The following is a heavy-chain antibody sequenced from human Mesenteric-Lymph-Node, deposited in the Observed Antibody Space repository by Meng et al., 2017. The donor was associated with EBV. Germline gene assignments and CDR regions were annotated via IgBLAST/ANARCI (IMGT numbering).Heavy chain of an antibody. CDR2: IYWDDDK. V-gene: IGHV2-5*02. CDR1: GFSLSTSGVG. CDR3: AHRPSTPMSATFDF. Sequence: QITLKGSGPTLVQPTQTLTLTCTFSGFSLSTSGVGVGWIRQPPGKALEWLALIYWDDDKRYSPSLKSRLTITKDTSKTQVVLTMTNIDPVDTATYYCAHRPSTPMSATFDFWGQGTLVTVSS. J-gene: IGHJ4*02.